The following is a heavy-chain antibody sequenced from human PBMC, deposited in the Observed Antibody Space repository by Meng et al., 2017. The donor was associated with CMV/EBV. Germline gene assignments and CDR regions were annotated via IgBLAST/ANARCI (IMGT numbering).Heavy chain of an antibody. Sequence: GESLKISCAASGFTFSSYWMSWVRQAPGKGLEWVANIKQDGSEKYYVDSVKGRFTISRDNAKNSLYLQMNSLRAEDTAVYYCAREKGALDYWGQGTLVTVSS. V-gene: IGHV3-7*01. CDR3: AREKGALDY. D-gene: IGHD3-16*01. CDR1: GFTFSSYW. J-gene: IGHJ4*02. CDR2: IKQDGSEK.